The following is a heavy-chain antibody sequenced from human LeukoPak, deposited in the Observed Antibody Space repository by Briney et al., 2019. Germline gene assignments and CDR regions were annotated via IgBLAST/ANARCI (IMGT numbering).Heavy chain of an antibody. Sequence: PSETLSLTCTVSGGSISSYYWSWIRQPPGKGLEWIGYIYYSGSTNYNPSLKSRVTISVDTSKNQFSLKLSSVTAADTAVYYCASFPYYYDSSGYYSPQYFQHWGQGTLVTVSS. V-gene: IGHV4-59*01. J-gene: IGHJ1*01. CDR2: IYYSGST. D-gene: IGHD3-22*01. CDR3: ASFPYYYDSSGYYSPQYFQH. CDR1: GGSISSYY.